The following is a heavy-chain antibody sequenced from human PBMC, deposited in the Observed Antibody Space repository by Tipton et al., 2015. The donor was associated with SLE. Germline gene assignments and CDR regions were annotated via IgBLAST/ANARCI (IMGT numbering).Heavy chain of an antibody. V-gene: IGHV4-39*07. J-gene: IGHJ6*02. Sequence: TLSLTCTVSGGSISSSSYYWGWIRQPPGKGLEWIGDINHSGGTNYNPSLKSRVTISVDTSRSQFSLTLTSVTAADTAVYYCAREGGEWLFYYYGMDVWGQGTTVTVSS. CDR1: GGSISSSSYY. CDR2: INHSGGT. D-gene: IGHD3-3*01. CDR3: AREGGEWLFYYYGMDV.